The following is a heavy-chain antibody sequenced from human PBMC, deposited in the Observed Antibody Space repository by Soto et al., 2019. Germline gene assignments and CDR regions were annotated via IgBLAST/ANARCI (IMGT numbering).Heavy chain of an antibody. J-gene: IGHJ4*02. CDR2: IYHSGGT. V-gene: IGHV4-30-2*01. D-gene: IGHD3-22*01. CDR1: GDSISSGGYS. CDR3: ARDSRSGYYLDY. Sequence: QLQLQESGSGLVKPSQTLSLTCAVSGDSISSGGYSWNWIRQPPGKGLEWIGYIYHSGGTGYNPSLKSRVTITVDSSNNQFSLKLSSVTAADTAVYYCARDSRSGYYLDYWGQGTLVTVSS.